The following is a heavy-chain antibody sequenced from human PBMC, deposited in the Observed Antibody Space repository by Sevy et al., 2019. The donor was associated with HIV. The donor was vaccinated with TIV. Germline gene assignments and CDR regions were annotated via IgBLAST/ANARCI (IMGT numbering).Heavy chain of an antibody. CDR1: GYRFSNYW. V-gene: IGHV5-51*01. CDR2: IYPGDSET. Sequence: GESLKISCKGSGYRFSNYWIGWVRQMPGKGLEWMGIIYPGDSETRYRPSFQGHVTISADKSISTAYLQWSSLKASDTAMYYCASSASAILGAIDYWGQGTLVTVSS. J-gene: IGHJ4*02. D-gene: IGHD3-9*01. CDR3: ASSASAILGAIDY.